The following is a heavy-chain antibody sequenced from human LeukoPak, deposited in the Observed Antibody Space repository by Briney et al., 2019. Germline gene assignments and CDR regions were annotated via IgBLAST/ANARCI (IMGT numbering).Heavy chain of an antibody. CDR1: GASMNTHY. Sequence: SETLSLTCAVSGASMNTHYWSWIRQPPGKGLEWIGYMLDTVTTKDNPSLKSRFTLSADTSKTQFSLRLTSVTAADTAVYYCATIKRGNIFGYFDFWGQGIPVTVSS. V-gene: IGHV4-59*11. CDR2: MLDTVTT. D-gene: IGHD5-18*01. CDR3: ATIKRGNIFGYFDF. J-gene: IGHJ4*02.